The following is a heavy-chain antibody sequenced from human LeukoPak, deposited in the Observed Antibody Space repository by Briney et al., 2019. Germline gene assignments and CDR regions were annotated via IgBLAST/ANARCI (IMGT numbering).Heavy chain of an antibody. D-gene: IGHD6-6*01. CDR2: INHSGST. V-gene: IGHV4-34*01. J-gene: IGHJ6*02. Sequence: PSETLSLTCAVYGGSFSGYYWSWIRQPPGKGLEWIGEINHSGSTNYNPSLKSRVTISVDTSKNQFSLKLSSVTAADTAVYYCARIGSSSLYYYYGMDVWGQGTTVTVSS. CDR1: GGSFSGYY. CDR3: ARIGSSSLYYYYGMDV.